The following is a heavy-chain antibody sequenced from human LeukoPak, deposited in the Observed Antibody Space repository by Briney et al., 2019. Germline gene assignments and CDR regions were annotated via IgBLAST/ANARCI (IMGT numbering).Heavy chain of an antibody. Sequence: SETLSLTCAVYGVSFSGYYWSWIRQPPGKGLEWIGEINHSGSTNYNPSLKSRVTISVDTSKNQFSLKLSSVTAADTAVYYCASLTGVYMVGIHWFDPWGQGTLVTVSS. V-gene: IGHV4-34*01. CDR1: GVSFSGYY. CDR2: INHSGST. CDR3: ASLTGVYMVGIHWFDP. J-gene: IGHJ5*02. D-gene: IGHD2-21*01.